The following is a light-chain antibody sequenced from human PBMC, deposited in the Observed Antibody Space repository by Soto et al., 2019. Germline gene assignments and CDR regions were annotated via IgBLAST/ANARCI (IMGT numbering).Light chain of an antibody. V-gene: IGKV3-20*01. J-gene: IGKJ2*01. CDR1: QSLSSSY. CDR3: QPCGSSQYT. CDR2: GAS. Sequence: EIVLTQSPGTLSLSPGDRAALSCRASQSLSSSYLVWYQQKPGQAPRLLMYGASNRATGIPDRFSGSGSGTDFTLTISRLEPEDFAVYYCQPCGSSQYTFGPGTKLEIK.